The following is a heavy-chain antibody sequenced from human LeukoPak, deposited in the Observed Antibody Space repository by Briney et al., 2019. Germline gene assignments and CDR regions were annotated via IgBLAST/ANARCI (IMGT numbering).Heavy chain of an antibody. CDR1: GGSISSYY. D-gene: IGHD2-2*01. CDR2: IHYSGST. CDR3: ARSEIVVVPAARNGMDV. V-gene: IGHV4-59*01. J-gene: IGHJ6*02. Sequence: SETLSLTCTVSGGSISSYYWSWIRQPPGKGLEWIGYIHYSGSTNYNPSLKSRVTISVDTSKNQFSLKLSSVTAADTAVYYCARSEIVVVPAARNGMDVWGQGTTVTVSS.